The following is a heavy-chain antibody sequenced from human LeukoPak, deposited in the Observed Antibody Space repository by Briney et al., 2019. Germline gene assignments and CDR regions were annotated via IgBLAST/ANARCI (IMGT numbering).Heavy chain of an antibody. CDR3: ARDRHNSTWYGGNFDY. CDR1: GYTFTGYY. V-gene: IGHV1-2*02. J-gene: IGHJ4*02. D-gene: IGHD6-13*01. CDR2: IDPNSGGA. Sequence: ASVKVSCKASGYTFTGYYVHWVRQAPGQGLEWMGWIDPNSGGANYAQKFQGRVTMTRDTSISTAYLELSRLTSDDTAVFYCARDRHNSTWYGGNFDYWGQGTLVIVSS.